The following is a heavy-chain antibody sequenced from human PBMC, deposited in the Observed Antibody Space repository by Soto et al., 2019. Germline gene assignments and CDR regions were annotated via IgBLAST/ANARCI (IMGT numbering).Heavy chain of an antibody. CDR2: IWYDGSNK. CDR3: ARERNRLTQSGYFDY. J-gene: IGHJ4*02. V-gene: IGHV3-33*08. Sequence: GGSLRLSCAASGFTFSSYGMHWVRQAPGKGLEWVAVIWYDGSNKYYADSVKGRFTISRDNSKNTLYLQMNSLRAEDTAVYYCARERNRLTQSGYFDYWGQGTLVTVSS. CDR1: GFTFSSYG. D-gene: IGHD3-10*01.